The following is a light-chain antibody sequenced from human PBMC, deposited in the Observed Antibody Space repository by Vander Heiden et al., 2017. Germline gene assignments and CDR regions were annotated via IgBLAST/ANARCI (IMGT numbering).Light chain of an antibody. V-gene: IGLV1-51*02. CDR3: GSWDSSLSAYV. CDR1: NSNIGNQH. CDR2: EYN. J-gene: IGLJ3*02. Sequence: QSVLTQPPSVSAAPGQKVTISCSGRNSNIGNQHVAWYQPLPGTAPKLLIYEYNLRPSGIPDRFSGSRSDTSAALAITGLQTGDEADYYCGSWDSSLSAYVFGGGTKLTVL.